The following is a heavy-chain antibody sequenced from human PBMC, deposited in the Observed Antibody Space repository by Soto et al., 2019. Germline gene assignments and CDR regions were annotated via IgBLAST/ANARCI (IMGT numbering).Heavy chain of an antibody. J-gene: IGHJ4*02. CDR2: ISGSGGST. CDR3: AKADWGYYDSSGYYCDY. CDR1: GFTFSSYA. Sequence: EVQLLESGGGLVQPGGSLRLSCAASGFTFSSYAMNWVRQAPGKGLEWVSAISGSGGSTYYADSVKGRFTISRDNSKNTLYLQMNSLRAEDTAVYYCAKADWGYYDSSGYYCDYWGQGTLVTVSS. V-gene: IGHV3-23*01. D-gene: IGHD3-22*01.